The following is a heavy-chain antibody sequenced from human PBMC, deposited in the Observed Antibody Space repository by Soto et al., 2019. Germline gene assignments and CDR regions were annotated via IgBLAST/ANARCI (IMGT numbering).Heavy chain of an antibody. Sequence: PGGSLRLSCAASGFTFSSYGMHWVRQAPGKGLEWVAVIWYDGSNKYYADSVKGRFTISRDNSKNTLYLQMNSLRAEDTAVYYGARAGEDIVVVPAAIQLSYYYYGMDVWGQGTTVTVSS. CDR2: IWYDGSNK. D-gene: IGHD2-2*02. CDR3: ARAGEDIVVVPAAIQLSYYYYGMDV. V-gene: IGHV3-33*01. J-gene: IGHJ6*02. CDR1: GFTFSSYG.